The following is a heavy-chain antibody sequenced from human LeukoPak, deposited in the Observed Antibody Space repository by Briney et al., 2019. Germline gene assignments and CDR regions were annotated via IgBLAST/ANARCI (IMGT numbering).Heavy chain of an antibody. CDR2: ISAYNGNT. CDR1: GYTFTSYG. CDR3: ATPQLGYCSGGSCYLRHAFDI. J-gene: IGHJ3*02. V-gene: IGHV1-18*01. D-gene: IGHD2-15*01. Sequence: ASVKVSCKASGYTFTSYGISWVRQAPGQGLEWMGWISAYNGNTNYAQKLQGRVTMTTDTSTSTAYMELRSLRSDDTAVYYCATPQLGYCSGGSCYLRHAFDIWGQGTMVTVSS.